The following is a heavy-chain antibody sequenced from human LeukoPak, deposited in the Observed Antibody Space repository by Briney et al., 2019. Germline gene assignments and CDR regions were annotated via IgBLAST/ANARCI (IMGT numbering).Heavy chain of an antibody. CDR3: ARGAAAGTMWGGFDY. CDR1: GFTFSSYW. J-gene: IGHJ4*02. D-gene: IGHD6-13*01. Sequence: GSLRLPCAASGFTFSSYWMHWVRQAPGKGLVWVSRINSDGSSTSYADSVKGRFTISRDNAKNTLYLQMNSLRAEDTAVYYCARGAAAGTMWGGFDYWGQGTLVTVSS. CDR2: INSDGSST. V-gene: IGHV3-74*01.